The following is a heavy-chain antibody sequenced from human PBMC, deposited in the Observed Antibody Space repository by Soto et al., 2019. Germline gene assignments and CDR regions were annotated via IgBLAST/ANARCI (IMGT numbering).Heavy chain of an antibody. Sequence: RPPPGKGLEWIGYIYYSGSPYYNPSLKSRVTISVDTSKNQFSLKLSSVTAADTAVYYCARDEDHYGMDVWGQGTTVTVSS. V-gene: IGHV4-30-4*01. J-gene: IGHJ6*02. CDR3: ARDEDHYGMDV. CDR2: IYYSGSP.